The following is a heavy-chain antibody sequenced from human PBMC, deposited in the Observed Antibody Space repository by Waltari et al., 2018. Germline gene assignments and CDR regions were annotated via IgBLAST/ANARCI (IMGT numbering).Heavy chain of an antibody. CDR3: ARDFDTSGWFDP. Sequence: QLQLVESGGGLVQPGGSLRVSCAAYGFTFRDYYMHWIRQAPGKGLEWISYVSPTGTYTHYADSVKGRFSLSRDNAKNSLHLQMNSLRAEDTAVYYCARDFDTSGWFDPWGQGTLVTVSS. J-gene: IGHJ5*02. V-gene: IGHV3-11*06. CDR1: GFTFRDYY. D-gene: IGHD3-22*01. CDR2: VSPTGTYT.